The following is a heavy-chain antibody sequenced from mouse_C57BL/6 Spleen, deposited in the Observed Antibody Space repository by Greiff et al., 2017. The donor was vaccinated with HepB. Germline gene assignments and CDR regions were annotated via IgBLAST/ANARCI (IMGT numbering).Heavy chain of an antibody. CDR1: GYAFSSYW. Sequence: VHLVESGAELVKPGASVKISCKASGYAFSSYWMNWVKQRPGKGLEWIGQIYPGDGDTNYNGKFKGKATLTADKSSSTAYMQLSSLTSEDSAVYFCARGITTVVAHDYWGQGTTLTVSS. J-gene: IGHJ2*01. CDR2: IYPGDGDT. V-gene: IGHV1-80*01. D-gene: IGHD1-1*01. CDR3: ARGITTVVAHDY.